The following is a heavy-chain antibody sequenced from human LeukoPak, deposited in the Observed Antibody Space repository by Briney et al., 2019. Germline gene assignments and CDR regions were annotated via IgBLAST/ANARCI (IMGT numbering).Heavy chain of an antibody. V-gene: IGHV4-4*07. D-gene: IGHD2-15*01. CDR2: IYTSGST. CDR3: ARDGGSPAYFQH. Sequence: ETLSLPFTVSGGSISSYYWSWIRPPAGKGLEWIGRIYTSGSTNYNPSLKSRVTMSVDTSKNQFSLKLSSVTAADTAVYYCARDGGSPAYFQHWGQGTLVTVSS. J-gene: IGHJ1*01. CDR1: GGSISSYY.